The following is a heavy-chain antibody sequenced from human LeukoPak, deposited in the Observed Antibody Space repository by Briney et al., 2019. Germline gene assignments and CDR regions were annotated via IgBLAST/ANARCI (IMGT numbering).Heavy chain of an antibody. CDR1: GGSITSGSFY. CDR2: IYTSGST. D-gene: IGHD2-2*01. CDR3: ARVIVVVPAAILSAFDI. J-gene: IGHJ3*02. Sequence: SETLSLTCTVSGGSITSGSFYWSWIRQPAGKGLEWIGRIYTSGSTNYNPSLKSRVTISVDTSKNQFSLKLSSVTAADTAVYYCARVIVVVPAAILSAFDIWGQGTMVTVSS. V-gene: IGHV4-61*02.